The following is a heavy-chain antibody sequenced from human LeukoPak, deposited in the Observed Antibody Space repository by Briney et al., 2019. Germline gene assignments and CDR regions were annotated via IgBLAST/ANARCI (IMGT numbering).Heavy chain of an antibody. CDR2: IIPIFGTA. CDR3: ARVGADCGGDCYHLNWFDP. J-gene: IGHJ5*02. D-gene: IGHD2-21*02. V-gene: IGHV1-69*13. Sequence: SVTVSCKASGGTFSSYAISWVRQAPGQGLEWMGGIIPIFGTANYAQKFQGRVTITADESTSTAYMELSSLRSEDTAVYYCARVGADCGGDCYHLNWFDPWGQGTLVTVSS. CDR1: GGTFSSYA.